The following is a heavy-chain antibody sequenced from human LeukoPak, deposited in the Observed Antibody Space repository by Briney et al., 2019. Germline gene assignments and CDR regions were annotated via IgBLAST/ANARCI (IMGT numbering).Heavy chain of an antibody. V-gene: IGHV1-69*13. D-gene: IGHD2-2*01. CDR1: GGTFSSYA. Sequence: SVKVTCKASGGTFSSYAISWVRQAPGQGLEWMGGIIPIFGTANYAQKFQGRVTITADESTSTAYMELSSLRSEDTAVYYCARDYKDCSSTPCYYGMDVWGQGTTVTVSS. J-gene: IGHJ6*02. CDR2: IIPIFGTA. CDR3: ARDYKDCSSTPCYYGMDV.